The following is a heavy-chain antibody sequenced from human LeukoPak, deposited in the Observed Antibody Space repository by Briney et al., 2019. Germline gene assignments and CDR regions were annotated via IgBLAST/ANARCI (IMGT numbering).Heavy chain of an antibody. D-gene: IGHD2-15*01. CDR2: ISAYNGNT. V-gene: IGHV1-18*04. Sequence: HRASVKVSCKASGYTFTSYGISWVRQAPGQGLEWMGWISAYNGNTNYAQKLQGRVTMTTDTSTSTAYMELRSLRSDDTAVYYCARVGYCSGGSCFPVDWGQGTLVTVSS. CDR3: ARVGYCSGGSCFPVD. J-gene: IGHJ4*02. CDR1: GYTFTSYG.